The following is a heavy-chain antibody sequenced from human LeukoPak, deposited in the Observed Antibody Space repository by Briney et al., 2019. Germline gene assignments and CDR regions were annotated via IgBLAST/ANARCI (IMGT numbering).Heavy chain of an antibody. J-gene: IGHJ6*02. CDR2: INPNSGGT. Sequence: ASVKVSCKASGYSFTGYYIHWVRQAPGQGLEWMGWINPNSGGTKYAQKFQGRLTMTRDTSISTANMELSRLRSDDKAVYYCARERTTVVTLDYYYGMDVWGQGTTVTVSS. CDR1: GYSFTGYY. D-gene: IGHD4-23*01. V-gene: IGHV1-2*02. CDR3: ARERTTVVTLDYYYGMDV.